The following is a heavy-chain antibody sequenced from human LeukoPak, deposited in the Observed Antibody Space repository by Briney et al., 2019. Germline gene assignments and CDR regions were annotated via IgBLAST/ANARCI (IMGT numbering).Heavy chain of an antibody. V-gene: IGHV3-23*01. J-gene: IGHJ4*02. CDR1: GFTFDTYT. Sequence: GGSLRLSCAASGFTFDTYTMSWVRQAPGKGLEWVSAITGGGATTYYADSVKGRFTISRDNSKNTLYLHMNSLRAEDTALYYCANSVRGWGLGTLLTVSS. D-gene: IGHD6-25*01. CDR2: ITGGGATT. CDR3: ANSVRG.